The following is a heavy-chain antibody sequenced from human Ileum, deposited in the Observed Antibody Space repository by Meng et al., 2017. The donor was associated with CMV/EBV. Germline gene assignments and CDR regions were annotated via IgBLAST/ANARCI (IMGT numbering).Heavy chain of an antibody. V-gene: IGHV3-7*03. CDR2: IKQDGSEQ. D-gene: IGHD2-2*01. CDR1: GFTFSNYW. J-gene: IGHJ6*02. Sequence: GESLKISCAASGFTFSNYWMSWVRQAPGKGLEWVANIKQDGSEQYYVDSVKGRFTISRDNAKNSLYLEMNSLRAEDTAVYYCLRYEVPANYYAMDVWGQGTTVTVSS. CDR3: LRYEVPANYYAMDV.